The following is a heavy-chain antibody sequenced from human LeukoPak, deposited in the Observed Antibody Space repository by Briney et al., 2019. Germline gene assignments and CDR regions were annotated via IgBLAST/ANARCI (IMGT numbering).Heavy chain of an antibody. V-gene: IGHV3-7*03. J-gene: IGHJ3*01. CDR3: ALHWSYDYWSEPFEF. Sequence: GGSLRLSWAASGFTFSSYWMSWVRQAPGKGLEWVANIKQDGSEKYYVDSVKGRFTISRDNAKNTLWLQMNSLRAEDTALYYCALHWSYDYWSEPFEFRGQGTMVAVSS. CDR2: IKQDGSEK. CDR1: GFTFSSYW. D-gene: IGHD3-3*01.